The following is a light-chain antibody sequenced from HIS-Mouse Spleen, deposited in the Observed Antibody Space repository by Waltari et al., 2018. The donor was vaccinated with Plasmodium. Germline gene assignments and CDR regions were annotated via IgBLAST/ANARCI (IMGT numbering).Light chain of an antibody. J-gene: IGLJ3*02. Sequence: QTVVTQEPSLTVSPGGTVTLTCASSTGPVTSGYYPNWFQQKPGQAPRARIYSTSNKHAWTPAQFSGCLLGGKAALTLSGVQAEDEAEYYCLLYYGGARVFGGGTKLTVL. CDR3: LLYYGGARV. V-gene: IGLV7-43*01. CDR2: STS. CDR1: TGPVTSGYY.